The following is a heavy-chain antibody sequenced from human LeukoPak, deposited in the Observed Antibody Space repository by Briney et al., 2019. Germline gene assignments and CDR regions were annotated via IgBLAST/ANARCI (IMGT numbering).Heavy chain of an antibody. V-gene: IGHV1-46*01. CDR2: INPSGGST. D-gene: IGHD5-18*01. CDR1: GYTFTSYY. J-gene: IGHJ4*02. Sequence: ASVKVSCKASGYTFTSYYMHWVRQAPGQGLEWMGRINPSGGSTSYAQKFQGRVTMTRDTSTSTVYMELSSLRSEDTAVYYCAREIVRDPVGADTAMVTPPSDYWGQGTLVTVSS. CDR3: AREIVRDPVGADTAMVTPPSDY.